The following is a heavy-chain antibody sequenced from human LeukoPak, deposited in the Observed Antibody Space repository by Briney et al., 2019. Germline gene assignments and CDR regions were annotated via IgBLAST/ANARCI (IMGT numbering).Heavy chain of an antibody. V-gene: IGHV1-18*01. Sequence: EASVKVSCKASGYTFTSYGISWVRQAPGQGLEWMGWTSAYNGNTNYAQKLQGRVTMTTDTSTSTAYMELRSLRSDDTAVYYCARVAPRELLFSRPYYFDYWGQGTLVTVSS. CDR2: TSAYNGNT. J-gene: IGHJ4*02. D-gene: IGHD1-26*01. CDR1: GYTFTSYG. CDR3: ARVAPRELLFSRPYYFDY.